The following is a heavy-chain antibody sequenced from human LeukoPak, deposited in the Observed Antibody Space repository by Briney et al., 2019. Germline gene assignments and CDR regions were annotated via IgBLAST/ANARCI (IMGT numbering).Heavy chain of an antibody. CDR2: VHYSGST. CDR1: GGYISGFY. V-gene: IGHV4-59*01. J-gene: IGHJ6*03. CDR3: ARRGWEVGATLYYYYYMDV. Sequence: KPSETLSLTCTVSGGYISGFYWSWIRQPPEKGLEWIGYVHYSGSTNYNPSLKSRVIISVDSSKNQFSLKLSSVTVADTAVYYCARRGWEVGATLYYYYYMDVWAKGTTVIVSS. D-gene: IGHD1-26*01.